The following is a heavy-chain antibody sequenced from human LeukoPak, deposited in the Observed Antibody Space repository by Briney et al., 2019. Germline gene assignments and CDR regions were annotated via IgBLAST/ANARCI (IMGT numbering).Heavy chain of an antibody. D-gene: IGHD4-17*01. CDR1: GFTFSDYY. CDR2: ISSSSSYT. CDR3: ARDWPYGDHPPGMDV. V-gene: IGHV3-11*05. Sequence: KPGGFLRLSCAASGFTFSDYYMSWIRQAPGKGLEWVSYISSSSSYTNYADSVKGRFTISRDNAKNSLYLQMNSLRAEDTAVYYCARDWPYGDHPPGMDVWGQGTTVTVSS. J-gene: IGHJ6*02.